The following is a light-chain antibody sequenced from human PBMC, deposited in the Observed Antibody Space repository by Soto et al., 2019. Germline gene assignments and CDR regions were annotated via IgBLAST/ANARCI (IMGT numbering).Light chain of an antibody. CDR1: QSVRSSY. J-gene: IGKJ3*01. CDR2: GTS. Sequence: EIVLTQSPGTLSLSPGERATLACRASQSVRSSYLAWYQQKPGQAPRLLLYGTSTRATGIPDRFSGSGSGPDCTLTISSLEPEDFAVYYCQPYGNSPRFTFGPGNKVDI. CDR3: QPYGNSPRFT. V-gene: IGKV3-20*01.